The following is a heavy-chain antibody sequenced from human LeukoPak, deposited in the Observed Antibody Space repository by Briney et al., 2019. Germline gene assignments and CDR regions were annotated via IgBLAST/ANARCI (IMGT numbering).Heavy chain of an antibody. D-gene: IGHD2-15*01. V-gene: IGHV3-11*01. CDR2: ISSSGSTI. Sequence: PGGSLRLSCAASGFTFSDYYMSWIRQAPGKGLEWVSYISSSGSTIYYADSVKGRFTISRDNAKNSLYLQMNSLRAEDTAVYYCAREAVVVSYYYYGMDVWGQGTTVTVSS. J-gene: IGHJ6*02. CDR1: GFTFSDYY. CDR3: AREAVVVSYYYYGMDV.